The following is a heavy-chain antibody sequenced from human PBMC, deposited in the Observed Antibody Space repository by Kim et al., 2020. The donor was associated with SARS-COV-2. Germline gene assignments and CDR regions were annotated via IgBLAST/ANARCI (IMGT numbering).Heavy chain of an antibody. CDR2: ISYDGSNK. CDR3: ARDAYLTGYYPLDY. Sequence: GGSLRLSCAASGFTFSSYAMHWVRQAPGKGLEWVAVISYDGSNKYYADSVKGRFTISRDNSKNTLYLQMNSLRAEDTAVYYCARDAYLTGYYPLDYWGQGTLVTVSS. D-gene: IGHD3-9*01. J-gene: IGHJ4*02. CDR1: GFTFSSYA. V-gene: IGHV3-30*04.